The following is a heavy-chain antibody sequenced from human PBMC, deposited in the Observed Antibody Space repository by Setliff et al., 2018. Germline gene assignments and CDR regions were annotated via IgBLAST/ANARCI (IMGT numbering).Heavy chain of an antibody. V-gene: IGHV3-48*03. CDR1: GFSFSRYE. D-gene: IGHD4-17*01. J-gene: IGHJ5*02. CDR2: THIDGITV. Sequence: GGSLRLSCAASGFSFSRYEMIWVRQAPGKGLEWVSKTHIDGITVYSDSVKGRSIIYRDNARNSLHLQMNSLRAEDTAIYFCAKDPNGDFFGAFDTWGQGALVTVSS. CDR3: AKDPNGDFFGAFDT.